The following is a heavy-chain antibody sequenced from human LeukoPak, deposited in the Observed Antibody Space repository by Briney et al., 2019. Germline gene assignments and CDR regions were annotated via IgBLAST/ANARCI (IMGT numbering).Heavy chain of an antibody. V-gene: IGHV3-23*01. D-gene: IGHD6-19*01. J-gene: IGHJ3*02. Sequence: PGGSLRLSCAASGFTFSSYAMSWVRQAPGKGLEWVSAISGSGGSTYYADSVKGRFTISRNNSKNTLYLQMNSLRAEDTAVYYCAKGLEQWLVPAAFDIWGQGTMVTASS. CDR3: AKGLEQWLVPAAFDI. CDR2: ISGSGGST. CDR1: GFTFSSYA.